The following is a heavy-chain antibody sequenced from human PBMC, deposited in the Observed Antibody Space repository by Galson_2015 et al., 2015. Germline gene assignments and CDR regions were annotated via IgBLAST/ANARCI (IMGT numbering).Heavy chain of an antibody. D-gene: IGHD4-11*01. Sequence: SLRLSCAASGFTFSSYGMHWVRQAPGKGLEWVAVISYDGSNKYYADSVKGRFTISRDNSKNTLYLQMNSLRAEDTAVYYCAKELTPLTTQYAFDIWGQGTMVTVSS. V-gene: IGHV3-30*18. CDR3: AKELTPLTTQYAFDI. CDR2: ISYDGSNK. J-gene: IGHJ3*02. CDR1: GFTFSSYG.